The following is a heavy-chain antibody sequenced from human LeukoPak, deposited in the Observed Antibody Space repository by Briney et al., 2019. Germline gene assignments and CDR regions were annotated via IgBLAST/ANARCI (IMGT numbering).Heavy chain of an antibody. D-gene: IGHD2-15*01. J-gene: IGHJ4*02. V-gene: IGHV3-23*01. CDR2: ISPAGGTT. CDR1: GFTFSSEA. CDR3: TKDSRLVVVAATRGLDY. Sequence: GGSLRLSCAVSGFTFSSEAMGWVRQLPGGGLEWVSTISPAGGTTYYAESMKGRFTISRDNSKSTLYLQMNSLRVEDTAVYYCTKDSRLVVVAATRGLDYWGQGTLVTVSS.